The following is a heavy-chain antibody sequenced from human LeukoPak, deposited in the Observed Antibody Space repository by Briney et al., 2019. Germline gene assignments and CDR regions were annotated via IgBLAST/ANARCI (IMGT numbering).Heavy chain of an antibody. CDR1: GGSISSNY. V-gene: IGHV4-4*07. J-gene: IGHJ4*02. Sequence: SETLSLTCTVSGGSISSNYWSWIRQPAGKGLEWIGRIYSSGSTNYNAVLKSRVTMSVDSSRNQFPLKLSSVTAADTAVYYCARASSGTYYTFDYWGQGTLVTVSS. CDR2: IYSSGST. D-gene: IGHD3-10*01. CDR3: ARASSGTYYTFDY.